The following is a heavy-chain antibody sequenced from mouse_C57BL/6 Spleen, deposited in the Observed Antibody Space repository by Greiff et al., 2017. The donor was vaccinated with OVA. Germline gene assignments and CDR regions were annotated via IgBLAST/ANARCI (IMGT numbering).Heavy chain of an antibody. V-gene: IGHV6-3*01. Sequence: EVKLMESGGGLVQPGGSMKLSCVASGFTFSNYWMNWVRQSPEKGLEWVAQIRLKSDNYATHYAESVKGRFTISRDDSKSSVYLQMNNLRAEDTGIYYCTVYSNYEAYWGQGTLVTVSA. CDR3: TVYSNYEAY. CDR2: IRLKSDNYAT. J-gene: IGHJ3*01. D-gene: IGHD2-5*01. CDR1: GFTFSNYW.